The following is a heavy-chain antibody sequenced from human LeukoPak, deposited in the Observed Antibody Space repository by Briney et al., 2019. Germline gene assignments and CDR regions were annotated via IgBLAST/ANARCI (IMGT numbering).Heavy chain of an antibody. CDR2: ISYDGSNK. CDR3: ATYYYDSSGSDY. J-gene: IGHJ4*02. CDR1: GFTFSSYA. Sequence: GGSLRLSCAASGFTFSSYAMHWVRQAPGKGLEWVAVISYDGSNKYYADSVMGRFTVSRDNSKNTLYLQMNSLRAEDTAVYYCATYYYDSSGSDYWGQGTLVTVSS. V-gene: IGHV3-30*04. D-gene: IGHD3-22*01.